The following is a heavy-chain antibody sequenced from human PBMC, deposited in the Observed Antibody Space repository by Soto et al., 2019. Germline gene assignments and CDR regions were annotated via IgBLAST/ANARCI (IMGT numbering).Heavy chain of an antibody. CDR2: IWYDGNNK. D-gene: IGHD2-15*01. CDR3: ARDDGGTAGMNV. J-gene: IGHJ6*02. V-gene: IGHV3-33*01. Sequence: TGGSLRLSCAASGFTFSSYGMHWVRQAPGKGLEWVAIIWYDGNNKYYADSVKGRFTISRDNSKSTLYLQMNSLRADDTAVYYCARDDGGTAGMNVWGQGTTVTVSS. CDR1: GFTFSSYG.